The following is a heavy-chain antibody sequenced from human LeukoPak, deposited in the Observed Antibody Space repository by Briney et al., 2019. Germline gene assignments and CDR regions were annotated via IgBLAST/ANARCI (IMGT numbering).Heavy chain of an antibody. CDR2: ISGGGDIT. CDR3: VREDAPATANY. Sequence: GGSLRLSCAASGFNFANHAMSWVRQTAGKGLEWVSAISGGGDITYYADSVKGRFTISRDNSKDTLFLQMHSLRPGDTAVYYCVREDAPATANYWGQGTLVTISS. D-gene: IGHD2-21*02. J-gene: IGHJ4*02. CDR1: GFNFANHA. V-gene: IGHV3-23*01.